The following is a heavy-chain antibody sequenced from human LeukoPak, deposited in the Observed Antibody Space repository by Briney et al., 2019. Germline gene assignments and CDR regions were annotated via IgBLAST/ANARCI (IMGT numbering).Heavy chain of an antibody. Sequence: GASVTVSCKASGYTFTSYGISWVRQAPGQGLEWMGWISAYNGNTNYAQKLQGRVTMTTDTSTSTAYMELRSLRSDDTAVYYCARSGPAAIPVDAFDIWGQGTMVTVSS. CDR1: GYTFTSYG. V-gene: IGHV1-18*01. D-gene: IGHD2-2*01. J-gene: IGHJ3*02. CDR3: ARSGPAAIPVDAFDI. CDR2: ISAYNGNT.